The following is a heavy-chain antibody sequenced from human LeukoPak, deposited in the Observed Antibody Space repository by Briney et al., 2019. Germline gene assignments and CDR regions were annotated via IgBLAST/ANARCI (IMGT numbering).Heavy chain of an antibody. CDR1: GFTFSGYS. CDR2: INSISSTI. V-gene: IGHV3-48*04. Sequence: GGSLRLSCAASGFTFSGYSMNWVRQAPGKGLEWVSYINSISSTIYYADSVKGRFTISRDNAKNSLYLQMNSLRAEDTAVYHCARAPGYCSGGICSPGYWGQGTLVTVSS. J-gene: IGHJ1*01. CDR3: ARAPGYCSGGICSPGY. D-gene: IGHD2-15*01.